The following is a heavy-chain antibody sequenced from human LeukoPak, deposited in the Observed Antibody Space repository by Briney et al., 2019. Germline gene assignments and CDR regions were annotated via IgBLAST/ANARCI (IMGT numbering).Heavy chain of an antibody. D-gene: IGHD6-13*01. CDR2: IYSDGGT. CDR3: ARDSSSWYIYFDY. Sequence: GGSLRLSCAASGFTVSSNYMSWVRQAPGKGLEWGSVIYSDGGTNYADSVRGRFTISRDISKNTLYLRMNSLRAEDTAVYYCARDSSSWYIYFDYWGQGTLVTVSS. CDR1: GFTVSSNY. J-gene: IGHJ4*02. V-gene: IGHV3-66*01.